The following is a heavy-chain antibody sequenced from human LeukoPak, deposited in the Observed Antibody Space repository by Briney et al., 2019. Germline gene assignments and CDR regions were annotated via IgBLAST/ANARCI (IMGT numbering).Heavy chain of an antibody. CDR2: IIPIFGTA. Sequence: VASVKVSCKASGGTFSSYAISWVRQAPGQGLEWMGGIIPIFGTANYAQKFQGRVTITADESTSTAYMELSSLRSEDTAVYYCARERDNYCSSTSCYRYYYYMDVWGKGTTVTVSS. V-gene: IGHV1-69*13. J-gene: IGHJ6*03. CDR3: ARERDNYCSSTSCYRYYYYMDV. D-gene: IGHD2-2*01. CDR1: GGTFSSYA.